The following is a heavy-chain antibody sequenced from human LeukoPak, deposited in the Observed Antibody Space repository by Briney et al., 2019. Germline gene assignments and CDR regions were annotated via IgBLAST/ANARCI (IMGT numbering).Heavy chain of an antibody. CDR3: AKDKSLGF. Sequence: HAGGSLRLSCAASGFTFDDYAMHWVRQAPGKGLEWVSGISWNSGSIGYADPVKGRFTISRDNAKNSLYLQMNSLRAEDTALYYCAKDKSLGFWGQGTLVTVSS. V-gene: IGHV3-9*01. CDR2: ISWNSGSI. D-gene: IGHD3-16*01. CDR1: GFTFDDYA. J-gene: IGHJ4*02.